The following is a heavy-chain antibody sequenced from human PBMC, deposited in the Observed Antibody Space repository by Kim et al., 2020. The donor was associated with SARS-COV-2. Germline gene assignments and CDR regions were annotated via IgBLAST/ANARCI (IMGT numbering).Heavy chain of an antibody. V-gene: IGHV1-18*01. D-gene: IGHD4-17*01. CDR3: ARARDYGDSGGYYFDY. Sequence: KLQSRVTMTTDTSTSTAYMELRSLRSDDTAVYYCARARDYGDSGGYYFDYWGQGTLVTVSS. J-gene: IGHJ4*02.